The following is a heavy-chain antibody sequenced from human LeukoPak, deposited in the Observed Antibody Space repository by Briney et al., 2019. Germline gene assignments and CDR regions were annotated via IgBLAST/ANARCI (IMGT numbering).Heavy chain of an antibody. Sequence: PSETMSLTCTVAGGSLSSTCHYWGWIRQPPGRELEGMGNNHYSGSTYYDPSLKSAGTIYVDMSQNQFSLKASSVTAADTALYYCATHALCVGGTTNYYCMDVWGKGTPVTVSS. CDR1: GGSLSSTCHY. J-gene: IGHJ6*03. V-gene: IGHV4-39*01. CDR2: NHYSGST. CDR3: ATHALCVGGTTNYYCMDV. D-gene: IGHD1-26*01.